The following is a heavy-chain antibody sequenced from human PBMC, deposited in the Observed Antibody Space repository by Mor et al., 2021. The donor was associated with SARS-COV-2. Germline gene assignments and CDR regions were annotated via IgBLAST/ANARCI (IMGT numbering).Heavy chain of an antibody. J-gene: IGHJ4*01. Sequence: SYGMHWVRQAPGKGLEWVAVISYDGSNKYYADSVKGRFTISRDNSKNTLYLQMNSLRAEDTAVYYCAKARGKGPDEYYFDYWG. CDR3: AKARGKGPDEYYFDY. CDR2: ISYDGSNK. V-gene: IGHV3-30*18. CDR1: SYG.